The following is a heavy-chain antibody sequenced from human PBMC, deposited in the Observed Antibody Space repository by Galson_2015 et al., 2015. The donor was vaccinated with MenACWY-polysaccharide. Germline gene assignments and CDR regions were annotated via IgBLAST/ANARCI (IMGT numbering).Heavy chain of an antibody. D-gene: IGHD6-13*01. CDR3: AKVGPRSSWTLGLDY. J-gene: IGHJ4*02. V-gene: IGHV3-23*01. CDR1: GFSFSAYG. CDR2: SGTGGGL. Sequence: GFSFSAYGMSWVRQAPGRGLEWVSGSGTGGGLYYADSVKGRFTVSRDNSKNTLYLQINNLRAEDTAVYYCAKVGPRSSWTLGLDYWGQGPLVIVSS.